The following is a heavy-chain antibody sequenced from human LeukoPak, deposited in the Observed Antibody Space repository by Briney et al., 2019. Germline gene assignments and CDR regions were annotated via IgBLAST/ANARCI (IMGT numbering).Heavy chain of an antibody. J-gene: IGHJ3*02. CDR3: ARSRRYYYDSSGSRAFDI. D-gene: IGHD3-22*01. CDR2: IIPILGIA. V-gene: IGHV1-69*04. Sequence: SVKVSCKASGGTFSSYAISWVRQAPGQGLEWMGRIIPILGIANYAQKFQGRVTITADKSTSTAYMELSSLRSEDTAVYYCARSRRYYYDSSGSRAFDIWGQGTMVTVSS. CDR1: GGTFSSYA.